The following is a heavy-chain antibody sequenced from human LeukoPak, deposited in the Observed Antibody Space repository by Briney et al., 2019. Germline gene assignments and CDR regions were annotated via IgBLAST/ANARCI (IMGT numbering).Heavy chain of an antibody. CDR3: ARDKSMSFSVGWYGWFDP. D-gene: IGHD6-19*01. V-gene: IGHV4-38-2*02. CDR2: IYHDGST. J-gene: IGHJ5*02. Sequence: PSETLSLTCSVSGISISSGYYYAWIRQTPGKGLEWIGNIYHDGSTFYNPSLERRVTISVDVSRNQFSLKLTSLTAADTAVYYCARDKSMSFSVGWYGWFDPWGQGTPVTVSS. CDR1: GISISSGYY.